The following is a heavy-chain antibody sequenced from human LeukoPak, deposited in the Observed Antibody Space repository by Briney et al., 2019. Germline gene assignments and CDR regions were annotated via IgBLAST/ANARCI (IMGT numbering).Heavy chain of an antibody. CDR3: VKDGGGSYSTTYDY. D-gene: IGHD1-26*01. Sequence: GGSLRLSCAASGFTFSNYWMHWVRQAPGKGLVWVSVVSSDGTTTNYADSVKGRFTISRDNAKNTLFLQMNSLRGEDTAIYYCVKDGGGSYSTTYDYWGQGTLVTVSS. CDR1: GFTFSNYW. CDR2: VSSDGTTT. J-gene: IGHJ4*02. V-gene: IGHV3-74*01.